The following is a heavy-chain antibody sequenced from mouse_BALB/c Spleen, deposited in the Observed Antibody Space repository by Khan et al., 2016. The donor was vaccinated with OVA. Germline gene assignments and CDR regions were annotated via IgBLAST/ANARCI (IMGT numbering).Heavy chain of an antibody. Sequence: QVQLQQSGAELARPGASVKMSCKASGYTFTSYTIHWIKKRPGQGLEWIGYINPSNGYTNYNQKFKDKATLTTDKSSTTAYLQLSSLTSDDSAGYTRVRDVAVHRNDGWFAYGCQVTRVTVS. J-gene: IGHJ3*01. CDR1: GYTFTSYT. CDR2: INPSNGYT. CDR3: VRDVAVHRNDGWFAY. V-gene: IGHV1-4*01. D-gene: IGHD2-14*01.